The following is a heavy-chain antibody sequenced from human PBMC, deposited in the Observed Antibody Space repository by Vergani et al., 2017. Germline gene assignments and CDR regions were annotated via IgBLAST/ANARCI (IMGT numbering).Heavy chain of an antibody. V-gene: IGHV3-23*01. D-gene: IGHD3-10*01. CDR2: ISGSGGST. J-gene: IGHJ3*02. Sequence: EVQLLESGGGLVQPGGSLRLSCAASGFTFSSYAMSWVRQAPGKGLEWVSAISGSGGSTYYADSVKGRFTISRDNAKNSLYLQMNSLRDEDTAVYYCATEYGITMVRGVEDDAFDIWGQGTMVTVSS. CDR1: GFTFSSYA. CDR3: ATEYGITMVRGVEDDAFDI.